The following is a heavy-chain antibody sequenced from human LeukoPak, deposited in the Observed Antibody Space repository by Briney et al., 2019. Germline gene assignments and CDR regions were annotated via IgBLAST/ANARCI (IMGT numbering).Heavy chain of an antibody. Sequence: GGSLRLSCAASGFSFSSSTMNWVRQAPGKGLEWVSSITWTSSYINYADSVKGRFTISRDNAKNSLFLQMNSLRAEDTAVYYCARDPRPDDSWGQGTLVTVSS. CDR2: ITWTSSYI. V-gene: IGHV3-21*01. CDR1: GFSFSSST. CDR3: ARDPRPDDS. J-gene: IGHJ4*02.